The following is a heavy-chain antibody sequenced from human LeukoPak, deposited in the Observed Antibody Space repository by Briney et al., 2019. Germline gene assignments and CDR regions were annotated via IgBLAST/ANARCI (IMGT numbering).Heavy chain of an antibody. CDR1: GFTFSSYG. CDR2: IYYSGST. J-gene: IGHJ4*02. V-gene: IGHV4-39*01. Sequence: GSLRLSCAASGFTFSSYGMHWIRQPPGKGLEWIGSIYYSGSTYYNPSLKSRVTISVDTSKNQFSLKLSSVTAADTAVYYCARRDYYDSSGYHLLDYWGQGTLVTVSS. CDR3: ARRDYYDSSGYHLLDY. D-gene: IGHD3-22*01.